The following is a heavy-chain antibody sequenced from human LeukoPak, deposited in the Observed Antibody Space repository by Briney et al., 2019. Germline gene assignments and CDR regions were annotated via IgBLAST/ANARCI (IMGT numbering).Heavy chain of an antibody. Sequence: GGSLRLSCAASGFAFSSHAMCWVRQAPGKGLEWVSSIDINGGSTYYADSAEGRFTISRDNSKNTLYLQMNGLRVEDTALYYCANEVRPNDYWGQGTLVTVSS. V-gene: IGHV3-23*01. J-gene: IGHJ4*02. CDR2: IDINGGST. CDR3: ANEVRPNDY. CDR1: GFAFSSHA. D-gene: IGHD1-1*01.